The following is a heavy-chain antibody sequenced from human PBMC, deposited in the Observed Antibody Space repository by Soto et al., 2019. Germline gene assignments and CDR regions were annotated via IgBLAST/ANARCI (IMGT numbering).Heavy chain of an antibody. D-gene: IGHD1-26*01. CDR1: GLTFSSYW. V-gene: IGHV3-74*01. Sequence: GGSLRLSCAASGLTFSSYWMHWVRQAPGKGLVWVSRINTDGSSTTYADSVKGRFTISRDNTKNTLYLQMNSLRVEDTAVYYCARASGSNIHFDSWGQGTLVTVSS. CDR2: INTDGSST. J-gene: IGHJ4*02. CDR3: ARASGSNIHFDS.